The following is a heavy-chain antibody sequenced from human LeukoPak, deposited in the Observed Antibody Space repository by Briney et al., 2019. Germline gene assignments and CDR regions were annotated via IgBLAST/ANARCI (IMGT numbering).Heavy chain of an antibody. D-gene: IGHD1-26*01. V-gene: IGHV4-59*01. Sequence: PSETLSLTCAVYGGSFSSYYWSWIRQPPGRGLEWIGYIYYSGSTNYNPSLKSRVTISVDTSKNQFSLKVSSVTAADTAVYYCARLVGATEAFDIWGQGTMVTVSS. CDR3: ARLVGATEAFDI. J-gene: IGHJ3*02. CDR1: GGSFSSYY. CDR2: IYYSGST.